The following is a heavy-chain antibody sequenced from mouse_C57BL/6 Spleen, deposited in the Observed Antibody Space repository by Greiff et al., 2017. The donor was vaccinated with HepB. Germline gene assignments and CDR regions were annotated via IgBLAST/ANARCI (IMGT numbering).Heavy chain of an antibody. V-gene: IGHV1-52*01. CDR1: GYTFTSYW. J-gene: IGHJ3*01. CDR3: PRELGRSPPWFAY. Sequence: QVQLQQSGAELVRPGSSVKLSCKASGYTFTSYWMHWVKQRPIQGLEWIGNIDPSDSETHYNQKFKDKATLTVDKSSSTAYMQLNSLTSEDYAFYYCPRELGRSPPWFAYWGQGTLVTVSA. CDR2: IDPSDSET. D-gene: IGHD3-1*01.